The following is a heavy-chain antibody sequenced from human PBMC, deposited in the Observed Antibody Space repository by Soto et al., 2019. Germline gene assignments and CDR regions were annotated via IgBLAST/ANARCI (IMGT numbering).Heavy chain of an antibody. D-gene: IGHD6-13*01. Sequence: EVQLVESGGGLVKPGGSLRLSCAASGFTFRRYSMNWVRQAPGKGLEWVSSISSSSSYIYYADSVKGRFTISRDNAKNSLYLQMNSLRAEDTAVYYCARDEKLAAAGRGHWGMDVWGQGTTVTVSS. J-gene: IGHJ6*02. V-gene: IGHV3-21*01. CDR2: ISSSSSYI. CDR1: GFTFRRYS. CDR3: ARDEKLAAAGRGHWGMDV.